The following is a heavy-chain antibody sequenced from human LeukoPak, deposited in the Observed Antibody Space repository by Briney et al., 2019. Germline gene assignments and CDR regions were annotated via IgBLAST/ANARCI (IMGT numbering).Heavy chain of an antibody. CDR3: ASHYDILTGSPTD. Sequence: GGSLRLSCAASGFTFSDYYMSWIRQAPGKGLEWGSYISSSGSTIYYADSVKGRFTISRDNAKNSLYLQMNSLRAEDTAVYYCASHYDILTGSPTDWGQGTLVTASS. CDR2: ISSSGSTI. D-gene: IGHD3-9*01. V-gene: IGHV3-11*01. CDR1: GFTFSDYY. J-gene: IGHJ4*02.